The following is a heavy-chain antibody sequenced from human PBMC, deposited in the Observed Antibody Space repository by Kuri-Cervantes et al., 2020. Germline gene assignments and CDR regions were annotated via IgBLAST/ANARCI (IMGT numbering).Heavy chain of an antibody. J-gene: IGHJ4*02. CDR2: ISWNSGSI. CDR3: ARGHSSSWYYFDY. V-gene: IGHV3-9*01. D-gene: IGHD6-13*01. Sequence: LSLTCAASGFTFDDYAMHWVRQAPGRGLEWVSGISWNSGSIGYADSVKGRFTISRDNSKNTLYLQMNSLRAEDTAVYYCARGHSSSWYYFDYWGQGTLVTVSS. CDR1: GFTFDDYA.